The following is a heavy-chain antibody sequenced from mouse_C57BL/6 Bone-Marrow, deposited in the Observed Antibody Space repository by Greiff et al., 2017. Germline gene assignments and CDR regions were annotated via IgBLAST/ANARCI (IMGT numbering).Heavy chain of an antibody. CDR2: ISSGSSTI. D-gene: IGHD1-1*01. V-gene: IGHV5-17*01. J-gene: IGHJ3*01. CDR1: GFTFSDYG. Sequence: EVQVVESGGGLVKPGGSLKLSCAASGFTFSDYGMHWVRQAPEKGLEWVAYISSGSSTIYYADTVKGRFTISRDNAKNTLFLQMTSLRSEDTAMYYCAEDYYGSSYVAWFAYWGQGTLVTVSA. CDR3: AEDYYGSSYVAWFAY.